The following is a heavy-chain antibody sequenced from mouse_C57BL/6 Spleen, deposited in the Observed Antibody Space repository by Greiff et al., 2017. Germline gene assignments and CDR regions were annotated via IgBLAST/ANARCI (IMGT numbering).Heavy chain of an antibody. J-gene: IGHJ3*01. V-gene: IGHV1-69*01. CDR3: ARGCIATVVAEGFAY. CDR1: GYTFTSYW. D-gene: IGHD1-1*01. CDR2: IDPSDSST. Sequence: QVHVQQSGAELVMPGASVKLSCKASGYTFTSYWMHWVKQRPGQGLEWIGEIDPSDSSTNYNQKFKGKATLTVDKSSSTAYMQLSSLTSEDSAVEYCARGCIATVVAEGFAYWGQGTLVTVSA.